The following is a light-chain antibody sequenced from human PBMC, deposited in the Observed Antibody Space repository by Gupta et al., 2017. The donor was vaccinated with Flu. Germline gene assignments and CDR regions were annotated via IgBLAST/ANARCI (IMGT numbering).Light chain of an antibody. CDR3: SSYRRTSTVV. CDR1: SNDVGGYHY. Sequence: QSALTQPASVSGSPGQSITIPCTGTSNDVGGYHYVSWYQQHPGTAPILMCYDVSNRPAGVSNRFAGSKAGTTALTTSSGLQAEDEAFYYWSSYRRTSTVVFGGGTKLTVL. J-gene: IGLJ3*02. CDR2: DVS. V-gene: IGLV2-14*01.